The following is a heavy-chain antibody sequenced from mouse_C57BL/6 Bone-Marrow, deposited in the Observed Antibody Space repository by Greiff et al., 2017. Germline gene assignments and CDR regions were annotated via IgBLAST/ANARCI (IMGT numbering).Heavy chain of an antibody. CDR3: ERGVTTVVAPYGYFDV. V-gene: IGHV1-26*01. CDR2: INPNNGGT. D-gene: IGHD1-1*01. Sequence: VQLQQSGPELVKPGASVKISCKASGYTFTDYYMNWVKQSHGKSLEWIGDINPNNGGTSYNQKFKGKATLTVDKSSSTAYMELRSLTSEDSAVYYCERGVTTVVAPYGYFDVWGTGTTVTVSS. CDR1: GYTFTDYY. J-gene: IGHJ1*03.